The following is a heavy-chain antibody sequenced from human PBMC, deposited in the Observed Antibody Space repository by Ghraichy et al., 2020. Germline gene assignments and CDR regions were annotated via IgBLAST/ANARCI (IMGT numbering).Heavy chain of an antibody. CDR1: GFTFSNYW. CDR3: ARDPYDSRGYYFFVAFES. V-gene: IGHV3-7*03. D-gene: IGHD3-22*01. J-gene: IGHJ3*02. Sequence: GGSLRLSCAASGFTFSNYWMTWVRQAPGKGLEWVANIKQDGSETYYVDSVKGRFTISRDNAKNSLYLQMNSLRAEDTAVYYCARDPYDSRGYYFFVAFESWGQGTMVTVSS. CDR2: IKQDGSET.